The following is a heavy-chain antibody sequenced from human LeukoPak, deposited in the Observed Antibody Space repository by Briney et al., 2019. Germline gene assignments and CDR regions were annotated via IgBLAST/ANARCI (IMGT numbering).Heavy chain of an antibody. CDR3: AREDSSGYYYGRLDY. CDR1: GGSISSGSYY. CDR2: IYTSGST. V-gene: IGHV4-61*02. D-gene: IGHD3-22*01. Sequence: SETLSLTCTVSGGSISSGSYYWSWIRQPAGKGLEWIGRIYTSGSTNYNPSLKSRVTISVDTSKNQFSLKLSSVTAADTAVYYCAREDSSGYYYGRLDYWGQGTLDTVSS. J-gene: IGHJ4*02.